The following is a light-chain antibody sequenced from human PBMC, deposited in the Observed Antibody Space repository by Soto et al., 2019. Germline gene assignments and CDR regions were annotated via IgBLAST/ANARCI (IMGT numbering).Light chain of an antibody. Sequence: QSVLTQPASVSGSPGQSITISCTGTSSDIGAYNYVSWYQQHPGKAPKLMIYDVTNRPSGVSDRFSASKSGNTASLTISGLQAEDEAEYYCSSYTTSTIVVFGGGTQLTVL. V-gene: IGLV2-14*01. J-gene: IGLJ2*01. CDR3: SSYTTSTIVV. CDR2: DVT. CDR1: SSDIGAYNY.